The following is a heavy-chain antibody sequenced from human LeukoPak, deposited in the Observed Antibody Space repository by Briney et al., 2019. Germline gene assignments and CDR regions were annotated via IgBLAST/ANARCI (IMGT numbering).Heavy chain of an antibody. V-gene: IGHV4-59*08. Sequence: SETLSLTCTVSGGSISGYYWTWIRRPPGKGLDWIGNIHYSGIADYNSSLKSRVTISVDTSNNHFSLNLRSVTAADTAVYYCAKYDHCGGDCYFLQYWGQGLLVTVSS. CDR3: AKYDHCGGDCYFLQY. D-gene: IGHD2-21*02. CDR1: GGSISGYY. CDR2: IHYSGIA. J-gene: IGHJ4*02.